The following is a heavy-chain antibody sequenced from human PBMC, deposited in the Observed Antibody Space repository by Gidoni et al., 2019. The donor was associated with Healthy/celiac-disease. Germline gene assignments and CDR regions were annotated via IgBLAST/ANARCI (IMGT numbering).Heavy chain of an antibody. D-gene: IGHD3-9*01. CDR1: GFIFSNSG. J-gene: IGHJ6*02. Sequence: QVQLVESGGGVVQPGRSLRLSCAASGFIFSNSGMPWVRQAPGKGLEWVAVMSYDGSKRYYADSVKGRFTISRDNSKNTMYLQMNSLGAEDTAVYYCAKTNHDLLTGSPMDYYYGMDVWGQGTTVTVSS. CDR3: AKTNHDLLTGSPMDYYYGMDV. V-gene: IGHV3-30*18. CDR2: MSYDGSKR.